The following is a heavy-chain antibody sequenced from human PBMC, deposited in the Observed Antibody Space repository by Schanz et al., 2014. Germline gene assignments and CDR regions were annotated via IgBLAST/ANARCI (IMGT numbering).Heavy chain of an antibody. Sequence: EVQLVESGGGLVQPGGSLRLSCAASGFTFSSYWMHWVRQVPGKGLVWVSRIKSDGSSTSYADSVKGRFTISRDNAKNTLYLQMNRLRAEDTAVYYCARWFLIRGVILDSWGQGTLVTVSS. D-gene: IGHD3-10*01. V-gene: IGHV3-74*01. CDR1: GFTFSSYW. CDR2: IKSDGSST. J-gene: IGHJ4*02. CDR3: ARWFLIRGVILDS.